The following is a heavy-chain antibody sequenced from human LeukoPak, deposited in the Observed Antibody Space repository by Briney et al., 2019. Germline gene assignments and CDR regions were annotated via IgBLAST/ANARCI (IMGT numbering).Heavy chain of an antibody. Sequence: GGSLRLSCAASGFTVSSNYMSWVRQAPGKGLEWVSVIYSGGSTYYADSVKGRFTISRDNSKNTLYLQMNSLRAGDTAVYYCARGYYSSSSYLDYWGQGTLVTVSS. CDR1: GFTVSSNY. D-gene: IGHD6-13*01. CDR3: ARGYYSSSSYLDY. V-gene: IGHV3-66*01. J-gene: IGHJ4*02. CDR2: IYSGGST.